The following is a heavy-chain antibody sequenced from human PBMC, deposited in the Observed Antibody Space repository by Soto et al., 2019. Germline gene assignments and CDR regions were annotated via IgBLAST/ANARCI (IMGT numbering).Heavy chain of an antibody. V-gene: IGHV3-30-3*01. Sequence: QVQLVESGGGVVQPGRSRRLSCAASGFTFSSYAMHWVRQAPGKGLEWVAVISYDGSNKYYADSVKGRFTISRDNSKNTLYLQMNSLRAEDTAVYYCASTRITYDFWSGLDYWGQGTLVTVSS. J-gene: IGHJ4*02. CDR3: ASTRITYDFWSGLDY. CDR1: GFTFSSYA. CDR2: ISYDGSNK. D-gene: IGHD3-3*01.